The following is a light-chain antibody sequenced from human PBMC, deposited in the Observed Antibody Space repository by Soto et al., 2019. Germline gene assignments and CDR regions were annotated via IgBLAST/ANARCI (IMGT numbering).Light chain of an antibody. V-gene: IGLV2-8*01. CDR1: SSDVGGYNY. J-gene: IGLJ2*01. Sequence: QSALTQPPSASGSPGQSVTISCTGTSSDVGGYNYVSWYQQHPGKAPTLMIYEVIKRPSGVPDRFSASKSGNTASLTVTGLKAEDEADYYCSSYAGNNNLRVFGGGTKLTVL. CDR2: EVI. CDR3: SSYAGNNNLRV.